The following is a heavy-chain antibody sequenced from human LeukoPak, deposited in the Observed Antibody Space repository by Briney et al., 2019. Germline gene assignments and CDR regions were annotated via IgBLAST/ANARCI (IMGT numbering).Heavy chain of an antibody. Sequence: ASVKVSCKASGYTFTSYGINWVRQAPGQGLEWMGWISAYNGNTNYAQKLQGGVTMTTDTSTSTAYMELRSLRSDDTAVYYCARGDYYDSSSDYWGQGTLVTVSS. J-gene: IGHJ4*02. V-gene: IGHV1-18*01. CDR2: ISAYNGNT. CDR1: GYTFTSYG. D-gene: IGHD3-22*01. CDR3: ARGDYYDSSSDY.